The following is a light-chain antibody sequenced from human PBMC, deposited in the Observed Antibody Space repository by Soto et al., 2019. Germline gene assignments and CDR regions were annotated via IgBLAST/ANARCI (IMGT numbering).Light chain of an antibody. CDR3: QQYDSYSNT. CDR2: DAT. Sequence: DVQLIQSPSTLSASICDRVTITCCVSQPIRDWVAWYQQKPGKAPKLLIYDATSSDGGVPSRFSGSGSETEFTLTISSLQPGDFATYYCQQYDSYSNTFGQGTRVEL. V-gene: IGKV1-5*01. J-gene: IGKJ1*01. CDR1: QPIRDW.